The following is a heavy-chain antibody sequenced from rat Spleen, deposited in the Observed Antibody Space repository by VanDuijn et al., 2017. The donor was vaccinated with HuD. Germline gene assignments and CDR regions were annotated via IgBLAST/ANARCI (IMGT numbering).Heavy chain of an antibody. D-gene: IGHD4-4*01. CDR3: TRRGYLSDWYFDF. Sequence: EVQLVESDGGLVQPGRSLKLSCAASGFTFSDFYMAWVRQAPTKGLEWVATISYDGSKTYYRDSVKGRFTISRDNVRSTLNLHMDSLGSEDTAIYYCTRRGYLSDWYFDFWGPGTMVTVSS. CDR2: ISYDGSKT. V-gene: IGHV5-29*01. J-gene: IGHJ1*01. CDR1: GFTFSDFY.